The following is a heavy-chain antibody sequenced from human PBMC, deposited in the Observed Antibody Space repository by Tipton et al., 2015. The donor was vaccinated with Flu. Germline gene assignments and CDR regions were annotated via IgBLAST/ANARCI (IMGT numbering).Heavy chain of an antibody. J-gene: IGHJ4*02. V-gene: IGHV3-9*01. Sequence: SLRLSCAASGFTFDDYGMHWVRQAPGKGLEWVSGISWNTGSTDYADSVKGRFTISRDNAKNSLYLQMNSLRAEDTAVYYCQSGRTNSGVEYWGQGTLVTVSS. CDR3: QSGRTNSGVEY. D-gene: IGHD1-26*01. CDR2: ISWNTGST. CDR1: GFTFDDYG.